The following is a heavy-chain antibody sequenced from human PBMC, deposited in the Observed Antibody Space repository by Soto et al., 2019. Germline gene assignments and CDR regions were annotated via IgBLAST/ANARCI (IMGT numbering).Heavy chain of an antibody. D-gene: IGHD5-18*01. CDR3: AKGAADTAPNYGMDV. CDR2: ISWDGGST. Sequence: QPGGSLRLSCAASGFTFDDYTMHWVRQAPGKGLEWVSLISWDGGSTYYADSVKGRFTISRDNSKNSLYLQMNSLRTEDTALYYCAKGAADTAPNYGMDVWGQGTTVTVSS. V-gene: IGHV3-43*01. J-gene: IGHJ6*02. CDR1: GFTFDDYT.